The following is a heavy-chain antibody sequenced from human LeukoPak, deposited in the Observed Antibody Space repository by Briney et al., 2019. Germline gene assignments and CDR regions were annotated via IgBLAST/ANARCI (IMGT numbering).Heavy chain of an antibody. CDR2: IDPSDSYT. Sequence: GESLKISCRGSGYSFTSYWISWVRQMPGKGLEWMGRIDPSDSYTNYSPSFQGHVTISADKSISTAYLQWSSLKASDTAMYYCARLDGYNAQSFDYWGQGTLVTVSS. D-gene: IGHD5-24*01. CDR1: GYSFTSYW. V-gene: IGHV5-10-1*01. J-gene: IGHJ4*02. CDR3: ARLDGYNAQSFDY.